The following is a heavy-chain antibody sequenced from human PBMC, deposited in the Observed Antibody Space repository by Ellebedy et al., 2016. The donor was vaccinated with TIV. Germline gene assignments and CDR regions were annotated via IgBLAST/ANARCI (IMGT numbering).Heavy chain of an antibody. CDR3: AREGASAGADYFDY. J-gene: IGHJ4*02. V-gene: IGHV1-46*01. CDR2: VNPGGGRT. Sequence: AASVKVSCKASGFTFTSYYIHWVRQAPGQGREWMGRVNPGGGRTKFAPNFQGRLTMTRDTSTSEVYMEVRSLRSDDTAVYYCAREGASAGADYFDYWGQGTLVIVSS. D-gene: IGHD1-26*01. CDR1: GFTFTSYY.